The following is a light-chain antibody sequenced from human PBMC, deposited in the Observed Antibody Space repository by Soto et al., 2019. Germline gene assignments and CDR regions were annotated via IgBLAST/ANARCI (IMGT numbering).Light chain of an antibody. CDR1: QVTSRY. V-gene: IGKV3-20*01. Sequence: ENVLTQSPGTLSLSPGERATLSCRASQVTSRYLSWYQQRTGQAPRLLIYGASSRATGSPDRFSGRGSGTDFTLTISRLEPEDFAVYYCQQYSTSPISFGQGTRLEIK. CDR3: QQYSTSPIS. CDR2: GAS. J-gene: IGKJ5*01.